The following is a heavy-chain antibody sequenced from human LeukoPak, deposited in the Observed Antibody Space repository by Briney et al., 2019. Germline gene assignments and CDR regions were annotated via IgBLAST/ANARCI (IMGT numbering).Heavy chain of an antibody. D-gene: IGHD4-23*01. J-gene: IGHJ4*02. CDR3: AREPLGATVVTAPFDY. Sequence: ASVKVSSKASGGTFSSYAISWVRQAPGQGLEWMGRIIPILGIANYAQKFQGRVTITADKSTSTAYMELSSLRSEDTAVYYCAREPLGATVVTAPFDYWGQGTLVAVSS. CDR2: IIPILGIA. CDR1: GGTFSSYA. V-gene: IGHV1-69*04.